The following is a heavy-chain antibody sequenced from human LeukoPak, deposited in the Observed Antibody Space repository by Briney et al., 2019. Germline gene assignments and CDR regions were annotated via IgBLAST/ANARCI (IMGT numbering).Heavy chain of an antibody. Sequence: SETLSLTCTVSGGSISSGGYYWSWIRQHPGKGLEWIGYIYYSGSTNYNPSLKSRVTISVDTSKNQFSLKLSSVTAADTAVYYCASSRGYSSRAFDYWGQGTLVTVSS. CDR2: IYYSGST. CDR1: GGSISSGGYY. V-gene: IGHV4-61*08. CDR3: ASSRGYSSRAFDY. J-gene: IGHJ4*02. D-gene: IGHD5-18*01.